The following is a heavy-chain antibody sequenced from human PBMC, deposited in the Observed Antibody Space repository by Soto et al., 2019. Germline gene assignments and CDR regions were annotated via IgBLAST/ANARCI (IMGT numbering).Heavy chain of an antibody. V-gene: IGHV3-23*01. D-gene: IGHD4-17*01. CDR1: GFTFSSYA. CDR2: ISGSGGST. CDR3: AKERKNDYGTPSY. J-gene: IGHJ4*02. Sequence: GGSLRLSCAASGFTFSSYAMSWVRQAPGKGLEWVSAISGSGGSTYYAGSGKGRLTISRDNSKNTRYLQMNSLRAEDTAVYYCAKERKNDYGTPSYWGQGTLVTVSS.